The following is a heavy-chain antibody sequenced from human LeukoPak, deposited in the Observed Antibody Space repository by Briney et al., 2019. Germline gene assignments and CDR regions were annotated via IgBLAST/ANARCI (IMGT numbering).Heavy chain of an antibody. CDR2: ISSSSIYI. Sequence: GGSLRLSCAASGFTFSSYSLNWVRQAPGKGLEWVSSISSSSIYIYYADSLKGRFTISRDNAKNSLYLQMNSLRAEDSAAYYCARLITSPYYFDYWGQGTLVTVSS. D-gene: IGHD3-3*01. J-gene: IGHJ4*02. CDR3: ARLITSPYYFDY. CDR1: GFTFSSYS. V-gene: IGHV3-21*03.